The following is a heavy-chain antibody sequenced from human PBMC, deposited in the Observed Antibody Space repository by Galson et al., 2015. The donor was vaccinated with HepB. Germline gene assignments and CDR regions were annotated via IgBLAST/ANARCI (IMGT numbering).Heavy chain of an antibody. CDR3: ARTYGSGSYDY. CDR1: GFSLSTSGMC. Sequence: PALVKPTQTLTLTCTFSGFSLSTSGMCVSWIRQPPGKALEWLARIDWDDDKYYSTSLKTRLTNSKDTSKNQVVLTMTNMDPVDTATYYCARTYGSGSYDYWGQGTLVTVSS. D-gene: IGHD3-10*01. V-gene: IGHV2-70*11. CDR2: IDWDDDK. J-gene: IGHJ4*02.